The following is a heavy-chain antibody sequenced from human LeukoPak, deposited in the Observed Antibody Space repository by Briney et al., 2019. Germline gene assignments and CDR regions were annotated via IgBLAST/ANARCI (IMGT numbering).Heavy chain of an antibody. CDR1: GGSISSYY. D-gene: IGHD3-22*01. J-gene: IGHJ3*02. Sequence: SETLSLTXTVSGGSISSYYWSWIRQPAGKGVEWIGRIYTSGSTNYNPSLKSRVTMSVDTSKNQFSLKLSSVTAADTAVYYCARDNSHDSSGYYYGAFDIWGQGTMVTVSS. CDR3: ARDNSHDSSGYYYGAFDI. V-gene: IGHV4-4*07. CDR2: IYTSGST.